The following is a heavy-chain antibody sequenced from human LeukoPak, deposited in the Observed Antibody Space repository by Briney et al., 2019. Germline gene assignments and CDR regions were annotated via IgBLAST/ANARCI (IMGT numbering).Heavy chain of an antibody. CDR3: ARGGSGPQGNYDFWRGYYYYYYYGMDV. Sequence: SETLSLTCTVSGGSISSYYWSWIRQPPGRGLEWIGYIYYSGSTNYNPSLKSRVTISVDTSKNQFSLKLSSVTAADTAVYYCARGGSGPQGNYDFWRGYYYYYYYGMDVWGQGTTVTVSS. CDR1: GGSISSYY. D-gene: IGHD3-3*01. J-gene: IGHJ6*02. V-gene: IGHV4-59*01. CDR2: IYYSGST.